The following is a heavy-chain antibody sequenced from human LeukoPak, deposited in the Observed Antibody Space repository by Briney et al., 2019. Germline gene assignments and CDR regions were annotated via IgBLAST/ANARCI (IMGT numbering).Heavy chain of an antibody. V-gene: IGHV4-39*01. Sequence: SETLSLTCTVSGGSISSSSYYWGWIRQPPGKGLEWIGTIYYSGSTYYNPSLKSRITISVDTSKKQLSLKLSSVTAADTAVYYCASALYDSSGFRFDYWGQGTLVTVSS. D-gene: IGHD3-22*01. CDR2: IYYSGST. CDR1: GGSISSSSYY. J-gene: IGHJ4*02. CDR3: ASALYDSSGFRFDY.